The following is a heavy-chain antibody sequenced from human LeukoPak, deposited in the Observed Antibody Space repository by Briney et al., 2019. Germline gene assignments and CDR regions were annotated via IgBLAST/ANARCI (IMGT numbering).Heavy chain of an antibody. J-gene: IGHJ4*02. CDR2: IYSDGTT. CDR3: ARSWDARLNFDY. CDR1: RFIMKNNY. Sequence: PGGSLRLSCVGSRFIMKNNYMNWVRQAPGKGPEWVSVIYSDGTTDYTDSVKGRFTISRDNSKNTLYLQMNRLTAEDTGVYYCARSWDARLNFDYWGPGTLVTVSS. V-gene: IGHV3-66*02. D-gene: IGHD1-26*01.